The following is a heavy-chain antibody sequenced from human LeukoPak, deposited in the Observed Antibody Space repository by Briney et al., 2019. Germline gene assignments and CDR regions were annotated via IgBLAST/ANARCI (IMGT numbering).Heavy chain of an antibody. J-gene: IGHJ5*02. V-gene: IGHV1-2*02. D-gene: IGHD4-17*01. CDR2: INPNSGGT. CDR3: ARDLYSLYGDYENWFDL. Sequence: ASVKVSCKASGYTFTGYYMHWVRQAPGQGLEWMGWINPNSGGTNYAQKFQGRVTMARDTSISTAYMELSRLRSDDTAVYYCARDLYSLYGDYENWFDLWGQGTLVTVSS. CDR1: GYTFTGYY.